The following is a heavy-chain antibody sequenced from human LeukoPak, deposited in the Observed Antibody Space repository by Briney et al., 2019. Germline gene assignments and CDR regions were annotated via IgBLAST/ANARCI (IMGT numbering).Heavy chain of an antibody. CDR1: GGTFSSYA. D-gene: IGHD5-24*01. CDR2: IIPIFGTA. Sequence: ASVKVSCKASGGTFSSYAISWVRQAPGQGLEWMGGIIPIFGTANYAQKFQGRVTITADESTSTAYMELSSLRSEDTAVYYCARHSAWLQFAPLGYWGQGTLVTVSS. J-gene: IGHJ4*02. V-gene: IGHV1-69*13. CDR3: ARHSAWLQFAPLGY.